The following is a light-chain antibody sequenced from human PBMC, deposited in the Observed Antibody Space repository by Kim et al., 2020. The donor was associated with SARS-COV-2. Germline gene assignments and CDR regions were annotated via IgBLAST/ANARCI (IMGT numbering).Light chain of an antibody. J-gene: IGLJ2*01. Sequence: GQRVTISCSGSSSNIGINIVNWFQQLPGTAPKLLIYSNDHRPSGVPDRFSGSKSGTSASLAISGLQSADEADYFCASWDDSLNALLFGGGTQLTVL. CDR1: SSNIGINI. V-gene: IGLV1-44*01. CDR2: SND. CDR3: ASWDDSLNALL.